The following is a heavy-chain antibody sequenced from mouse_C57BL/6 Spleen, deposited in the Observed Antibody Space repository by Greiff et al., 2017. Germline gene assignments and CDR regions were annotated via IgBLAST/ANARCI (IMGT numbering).Heavy chain of an antibody. CDR3: ARPSSSRPFAY. CDR1: GYTFTGYW. CDR2: ILPGSGST. D-gene: IGHD1-1*01. V-gene: IGHV1-9*01. Sequence: VVEPGASVKLSCKATGYTFTGYWIEWVKQRPGHGLEWIGEILPGSGSTNYNEKFKGKATFTADTSSNTAYMQLSSLTTEDSAIYYCARPSSSRPFAYWGQGTLVTVSA. J-gene: IGHJ3*01.